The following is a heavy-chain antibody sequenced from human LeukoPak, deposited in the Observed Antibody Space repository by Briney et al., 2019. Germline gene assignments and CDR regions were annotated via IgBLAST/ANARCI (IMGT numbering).Heavy chain of an antibody. J-gene: IGHJ4*02. CDR2: IRYDGSHK. Sequence: QPGGSLRLSCAASGFTFSDYGMHWVRQAPGKGLEWVAFIRYDGSHKYYADSVKGRFTISRDNSKNTLYFQMNRLRAEDTALYYCAKEGTASKPSDLDYWGQGTLVTVSS. CDR3: AKEGTASKPSDLDY. V-gene: IGHV3-30*02. D-gene: IGHD1/OR15-1a*01. CDR1: GFTFSDYG.